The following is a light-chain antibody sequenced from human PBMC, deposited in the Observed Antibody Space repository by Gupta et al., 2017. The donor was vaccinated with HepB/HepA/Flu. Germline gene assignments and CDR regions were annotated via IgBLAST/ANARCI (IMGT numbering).Light chain of an antibody. J-gene: IGKJ2*04. CDR1: QSLKHSDGNTY. Sequence: DAVMTQSPLSLPVTLGQPATISCKSSQSLKHSDGNTYLNWFQQRPGQSPRRLIYKTSNRDSGVPDRFSGSGSGTDFTLKISRVEAEDIGVYYCMQGTYWPRSFGQGTQLDIK. V-gene: IGKV2-30*02. CDR3: MQGTYWPRS. CDR2: KTS.